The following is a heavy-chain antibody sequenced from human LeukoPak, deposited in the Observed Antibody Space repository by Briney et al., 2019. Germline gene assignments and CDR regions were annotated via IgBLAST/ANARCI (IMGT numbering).Heavy chain of an antibody. CDR3: ARGAGATKNWFDP. Sequence: ASVKVSCKASGYSFTEYYIHWVRQALGQGLEWMGCIDPDSGGANYAQKFQGRVTMTRNTSISTAYMELSSLRSEDTAVYYCARGAGATKNWFDPWGQGTLVTVSS. J-gene: IGHJ5*02. CDR2: IDPDSGGA. D-gene: IGHD1-26*01. V-gene: IGHV1-2*02. CDR1: GYSFTEYY.